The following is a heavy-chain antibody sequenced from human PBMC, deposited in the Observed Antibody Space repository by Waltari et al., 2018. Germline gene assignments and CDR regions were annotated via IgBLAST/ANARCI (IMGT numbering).Heavy chain of an antibody. J-gene: IGHJ4*02. Sequence: QVQLVQSGAEVKKPGASVKVSCKASGYTFTSYGISWVRQAPGQGLEWMGWISAYNGNKNYAQKLQGRVTMTTDTSTSTAYMELRSLRSDDTAVYYCARDLPSIAVAGTGGIDYWGQGTLVTVSS. CDR3: ARDLPSIAVAGTGGIDY. CDR2: ISAYNGNK. V-gene: IGHV1-18*01. CDR1: GYTFTSYG. D-gene: IGHD6-19*01.